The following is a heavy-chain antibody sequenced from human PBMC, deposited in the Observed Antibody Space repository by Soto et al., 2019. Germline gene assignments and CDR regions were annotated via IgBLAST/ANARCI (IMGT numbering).Heavy chain of an antibody. CDR2: ISGSGDST. Sequence: GGSLRLSCAASGFTFSSYAMNWVRQAPGKGLEWVSVISGSGDSTYYADSVKGRFTISRDNSKNTLYLQMNSLRTEDTAVYYWARRGPGTYFEYWRQGTLVTVSS. CDR1: GFTFSSYA. D-gene: IGHD6-13*01. J-gene: IGHJ4*02. CDR3: ARRGPGTYFEY. V-gene: IGHV3-23*01.